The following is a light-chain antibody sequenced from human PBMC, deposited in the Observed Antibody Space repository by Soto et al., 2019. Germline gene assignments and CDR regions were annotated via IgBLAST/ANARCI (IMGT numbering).Light chain of an antibody. CDR1: QSVSSY. J-gene: IGKJ5*01. CDR2: DAS. CDR3: QQRSNWPPIT. V-gene: IGKV3-11*01. Sequence: EIVLTQSPATLSLSPGERATLSCRASQSVSSYLAWYQQKPGQAPRLLIYDASNRATGIPARFSGSGSGTDFTLTISSLEPEDFAVYCCQQRSNWPPITFGQGTRPEIK.